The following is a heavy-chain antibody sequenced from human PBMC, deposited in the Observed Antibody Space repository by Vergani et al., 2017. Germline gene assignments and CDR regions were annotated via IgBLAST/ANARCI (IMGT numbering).Heavy chain of an antibody. CDR1: GGSFSGYY. D-gene: IGHD5-24*01. V-gene: IGHV4-34*01. Sequence: QVQLQQWGAGLLKPSETLSLTCAVYGGSFSGYYWSWIRQPPGKGLEWIGEINHSGSTNYNPSLKSRVTISVDTSKNQFSLKLSSVTAADTAVYYCAGLIAISNGRGNYWGQGTLVTVSS. J-gene: IGHJ4*02. CDR2: INHSGST. CDR3: AGLIAISNGRGNY.